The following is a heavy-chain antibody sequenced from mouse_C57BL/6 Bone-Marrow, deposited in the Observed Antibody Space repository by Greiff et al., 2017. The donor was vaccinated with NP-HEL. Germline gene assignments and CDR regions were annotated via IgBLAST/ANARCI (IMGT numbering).Heavy chain of an antibody. CDR2: INPSSGYT. J-gene: IGHJ2*01. D-gene: IGHD2-4*01. Sequence: QVQLKESGAELAKPGASVKLSCKASGYTFTSYWMHWVKQRPGQGLEWIGYINPSSGYTKYNEKFKDKATLTADKSSSTAYMRLSSLTYEDSAVYYCTQIYYDSYFCYRGQGTTLTVSS. V-gene: IGHV1-7*01. CDR3: TQIYYDSYFCY. CDR1: GYTFTSYW.